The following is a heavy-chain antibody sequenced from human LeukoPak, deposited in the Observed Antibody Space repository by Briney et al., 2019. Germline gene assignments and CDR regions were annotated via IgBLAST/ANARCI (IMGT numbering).Heavy chain of an antibody. CDR1: GFTVSSHY. CDR3: ARDSSSFPNYFDY. J-gene: IGHJ4*02. V-gene: IGHV3-53*01. Sequence: PGRSLRLSCAASGFTVSSHYMSWVRQAPGKGLEWVSLIYSSGSTFYADPVRGRFTISRDNSKNTLYLQMNSLRPEDTAVYFCARDSSSFPNYFDYWGQGTLVTASS. D-gene: IGHD3-3*02. CDR2: IYSSGST.